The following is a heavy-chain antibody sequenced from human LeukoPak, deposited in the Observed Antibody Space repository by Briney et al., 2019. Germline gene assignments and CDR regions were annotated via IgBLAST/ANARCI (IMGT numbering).Heavy chain of an antibody. CDR1: GGSISSYY. V-gene: IGHV4-59*01. J-gene: IGHJ5*02. CDR3: ARSFYGDYRRDGWFDP. Sequence: SSETLSLTCTVSGGSISSYYWSWIRQPPGKGLEWLGYIYYSGSTNYNPSLKSRVTISVDTSKNQFSLKLSSVTAADTAVYYCARSFYGDYRRDGWFDPWGQGTLVTVSS. D-gene: IGHD4-17*01. CDR2: IYYSGST.